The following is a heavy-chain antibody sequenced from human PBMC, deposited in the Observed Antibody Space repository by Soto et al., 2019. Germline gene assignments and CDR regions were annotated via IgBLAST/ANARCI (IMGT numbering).Heavy chain of an antibody. CDR1: GFTFSSYG. CDR3: AKDGGTYYDFWSGYYDSYYFDY. CDR2: ISYDESNK. D-gene: IGHD3-3*01. V-gene: IGHV3-30*18. Sequence: PGGSLRLSCAASGFTFSSYGMHWVRQAPGKGLEWVAVISYDESNKYYADSVKGRFTISRDNSKNTLYLQMNSLRAEDTAVYYCAKDGGTYYDFWSGYYDSYYFDYWGQGTLVTVSS. J-gene: IGHJ4*02.